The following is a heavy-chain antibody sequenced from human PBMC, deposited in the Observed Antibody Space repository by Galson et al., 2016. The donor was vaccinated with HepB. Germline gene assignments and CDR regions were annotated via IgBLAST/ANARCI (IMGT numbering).Heavy chain of an antibody. J-gene: IGHJ2*01. D-gene: IGHD1-26*01. CDR3: VRDQGYSGSYLRYFDL. CDR1: GFTFRSYA. CDR2: IKEDGSEK. V-gene: IGHV3-7*03. Sequence: SLRLSCAASGFTFRSYAMTWVRQAPGKGVDWVSNIKEDGSEKYYVDSVKGRFTISRDNARNSLYLQMNSLRAEDTAVYYCVRDQGYSGSYLRYFDLWGRGTLVTVSS.